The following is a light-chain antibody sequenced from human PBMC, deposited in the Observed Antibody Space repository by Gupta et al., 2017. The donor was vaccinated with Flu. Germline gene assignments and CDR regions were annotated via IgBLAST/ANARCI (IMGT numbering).Light chain of an antibody. CDR3: QQSVITPYS. CDR2: AAS. V-gene: IGKV1-39*01. Sequence: DIQMTQSPSSLSASVGVRVIITCRASQSVSSYLNWYQQKPGNAPNLLIYAASTLQSGVPSRFSGSGSETEFTLAISRLQAEDFATYYCQQSVITPYSFGQGTKLEIK. J-gene: IGKJ2*03. CDR1: QSVSSY.